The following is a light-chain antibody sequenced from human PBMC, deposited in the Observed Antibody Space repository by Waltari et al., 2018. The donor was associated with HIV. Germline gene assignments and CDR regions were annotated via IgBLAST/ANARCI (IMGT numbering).Light chain of an antibody. V-gene: IGLV2-23*02. CDR3: CSYGGFKDVPYV. J-gene: IGLJ1*01. CDR1: RHNIGNYNL. CDR2: EVN. Sequence: QSALTQPASVSGSPGKSIAISCAGGRHNIGNYNLVSWYRQSPETVPKLIIYEVNKRAAGVSRRFAASKSGNTASLTIVGLQPEDEADYYCCSYGGFKDVPYVCGAGTKVTV.